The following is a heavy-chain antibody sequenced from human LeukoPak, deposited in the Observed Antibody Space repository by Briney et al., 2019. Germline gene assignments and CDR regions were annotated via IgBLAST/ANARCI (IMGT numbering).Heavy chain of an antibody. CDR2: ISSSGSTI. J-gene: IGHJ6*03. CDR3: ARELWDYYDSSGSYYMDV. Sequence: GGSLRLSCAASGFTFSSYWMSWVRQAPGKGLEWVSYISSSGSTIYYADSVKGRFTISRDNAKNSLYLQMNSLRAEDTAVYYCARELWDYYDSSGSYYMDVWGKGTTVTVSS. V-gene: IGHV3-48*04. D-gene: IGHD3-22*01. CDR1: GFTFSSYW.